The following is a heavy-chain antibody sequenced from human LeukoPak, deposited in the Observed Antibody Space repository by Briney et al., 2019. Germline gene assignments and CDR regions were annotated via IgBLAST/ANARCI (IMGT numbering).Heavy chain of an antibody. Sequence: SETLSLTCAVYGGSFSGYYWSWIRQPPGKGLEWIGEINHSGSTNYNPSLKSRVTISVDTSKNQFSLKLSSVTAADTAVYYCARDPPNWNYEYYYYVDVWGKGTTVTVSS. CDR2: INHSGST. V-gene: IGHV4-34*01. CDR1: GGSFSGYY. CDR3: ARDPPNWNYEYYYYVDV. J-gene: IGHJ6*03. D-gene: IGHD1-7*01.